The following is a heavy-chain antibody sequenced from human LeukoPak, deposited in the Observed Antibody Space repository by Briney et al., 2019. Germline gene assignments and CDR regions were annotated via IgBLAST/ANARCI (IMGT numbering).Heavy chain of an antibody. J-gene: IGHJ4*02. D-gene: IGHD3-3*01. V-gene: IGHV3-23*01. CDR1: GFTLSSYA. CDR2: ISGNTGST. Sequence: HPGGSLRLSCAASGFTLSSYAMSWLRQAPGKLLEWVSLISGNTGSTYYAASVKGRFTISKNITNNTLFLQMNLLTAEDTAYYYCAKDELQSSEWLPPLNYWGQGTLVTVSS. CDR3: AKDELQSSEWLPPLNY.